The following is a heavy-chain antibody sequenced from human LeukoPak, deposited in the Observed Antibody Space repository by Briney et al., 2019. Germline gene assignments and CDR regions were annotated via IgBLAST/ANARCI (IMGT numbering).Heavy chain of an antibody. V-gene: IGHV5-51*01. J-gene: IGHJ3*02. CDR3: ARRLFGGNSLGGFDI. CDR2: IYPGDSDT. Sequence: GESLKISCKGSGYSLTSYWIGWVRQMPGKGLAWMGIIYPGDSDTRYSPSFQGQVTISADKSISTAYLQWSSLEASDTAMYYCARRLFGGNSLGGFDIWGQGTMVTVSS. D-gene: IGHD4-23*01. CDR1: GYSLTSYW.